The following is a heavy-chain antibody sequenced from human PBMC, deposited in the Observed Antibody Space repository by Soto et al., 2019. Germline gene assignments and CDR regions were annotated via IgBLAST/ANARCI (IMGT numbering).Heavy chain of an antibody. V-gene: IGHV3-30-3*01. Sequence: HPGGSLRLSCAASGFTVSSNYMSWVRQAPGKGLEWVAIISYDGSNKNYADSGKGRFTISRDNSKNTMYLQMNSLRAEDTAVYYCARGGPTYYSYGMDVWGQGTTVTVSS. CDR2: ISYDGSNK. CDR1: GFTVSSNY. CDR3: ARGGPTYYSYGMDV. J-gene: IGHJ6*02.